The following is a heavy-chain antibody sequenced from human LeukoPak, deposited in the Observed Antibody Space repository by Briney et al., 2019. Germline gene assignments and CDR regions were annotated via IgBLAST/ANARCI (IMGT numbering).Heavy chain of an antibody. D-gene: IGHD5-18*01. J-gene: IGHJ4*02. Sequence: GESLKISCKGSGYSFTSYWIGWVRQMPGKGLEWMGIIYPGDSDTRYSPSFQGQVTISADKSISTAYLQWSSLKASDTAMYYCARPPNIQLWSLQYDFWGQGTLVTVSS. CDR2: IYPGDSDT. CDR3: ARPPNIQLWSLQYDF. V-gene: IGHV5-51*01. CDR1: GYSFTSYW.